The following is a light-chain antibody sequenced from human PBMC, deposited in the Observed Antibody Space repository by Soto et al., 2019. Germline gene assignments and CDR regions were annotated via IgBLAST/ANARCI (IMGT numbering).Light chain of an antibody. CDR3: QQYATSPT. V-gene: IGKV3-20*01. Sequence: EIVLTQSPGTLSLSPGERATLSCRASQSVDSNSLAWYQHKPGQAPRLLIYGASSRAPGISDRYSGRGSGTAFTLTINRLEPEDFAVSYCQQYATSPTFGGGTRLEIK. CDR1: QSVDSNS. CDR2: GAS. J-gene: IGKJ4*01.